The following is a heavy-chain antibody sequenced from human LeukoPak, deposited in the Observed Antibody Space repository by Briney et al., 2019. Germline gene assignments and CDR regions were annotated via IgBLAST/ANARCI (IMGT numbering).Heavy chain of an antibody. J-gene: IGHJ3*02. CDR3: ARVWRRVAGSGAFDI. Sequence: ASVKVSCKASGYTFTSYYMHWVRQAPGQGLEWMGIINPSSGSTSYAQKFQGRVTMTRDMSTSTVYMELSSLRSEDTAVYYCARVWRRVAGSGAFDIWGQGTMVTVSS. V-gene: IGHV1-46*01. D-gene: IGHD6-19*01. CDR2: INPSSGST. CDR1: GYTFTSYY.